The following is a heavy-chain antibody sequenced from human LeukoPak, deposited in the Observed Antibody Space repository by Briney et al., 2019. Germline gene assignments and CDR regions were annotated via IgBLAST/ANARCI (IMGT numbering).Heavy chain of an antibody. CDR2: IDGSDGAS. V-gene: IGHV3-23*01. D-gene: IGHD5-18*01. Sequence: GGSLRLSCAASGFRFSSYVMSWVRQAPGKGLEYVSSIDGSDGASYYADSVKGRFTISRDNSKNTLYLQMNSLRAEDTAVYYCARGQGYTKPFDYWGQGTLVTVSS. CDR1: GFRFSSYV. J-gene: IGHJ4*02. CDR3: ARGQGYTKPFDY.